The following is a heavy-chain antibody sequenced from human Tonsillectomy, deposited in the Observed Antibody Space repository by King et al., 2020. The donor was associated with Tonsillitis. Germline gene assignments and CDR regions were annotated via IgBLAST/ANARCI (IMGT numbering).Heavy chain of an antibody. V-gene: IGHV3-7*03. CDR1: GFTFSNYW. Sequence: VQLVESGGGLVQPGGSLRLSCVASGFTFSNYWMSWVRQAPGKGLEWVANTQQDGSEKYYVDSVKGRFTISRDNTKNSLYLQMNSLRAVDTAVYYCAGHSSSSEVGYWGQGTLVTVSS. J-gene: IGHJ4*02. D-gene: IGHD6-6*01. CDR2: TQQDGSEK. CDR3: AGHSSSSEVGY.